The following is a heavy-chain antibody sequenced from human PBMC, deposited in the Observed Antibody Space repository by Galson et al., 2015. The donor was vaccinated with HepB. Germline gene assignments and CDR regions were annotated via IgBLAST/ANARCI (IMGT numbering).Heavy chain of an antibody. V-gene: IGHV4-30-2*06. CDR3: ARWGGSDYVDY. CDR2: TDDHGSA. J-gene: IGHJ4*02. Sequence: LGLSCAASGFSFSTPAMHGNRQSPGKGLEWIGYTDDHGSAYYNPSHKGRVTISVDRSKNQFSLRLTSETAADTAVYYCARWGGSDYVDYWGQGTLVTVSS. CDR1: GFSFSTPA. D-gene: IGHD3-16*01.